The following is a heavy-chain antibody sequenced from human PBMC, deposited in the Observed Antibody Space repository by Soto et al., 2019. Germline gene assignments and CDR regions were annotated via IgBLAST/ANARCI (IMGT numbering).Heavy chain of an antibody. CDR1: GGYLSSGDYS. J-gene: IGHJ5*02. V-gene: IGHV4-30-2*03. CDR2: IYHTGST. Sequence: PSETLSLTCAVSGGYLSSGDYSWSWIRQPPGKGLEWIGYIYHTGSTYYSPSLKGRLTISVDPSKNQFSLKLTSVTAADTAMYYCARPKTIGAAAGKGWFDPWGQGTLVTVSS. CDR3: ARPKTIGAAAGKGWFDP. D-gene: IGHD6-13*01.